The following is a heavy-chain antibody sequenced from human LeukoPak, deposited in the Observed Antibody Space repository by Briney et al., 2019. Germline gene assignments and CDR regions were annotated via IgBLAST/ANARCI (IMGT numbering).Heavy chain of an antibody. V-gene: IGHV1-24*01. CDR1: GYTLTELS. CDR3: ATEWYSAPGLLQDH. D-gene: IGHD2-15*01. CDR2: FDPEDGET. J-gene: IGHJ4*02. Sequence: ASVKVSCKVSGYTLTELSMHWVRQAPGKGLEWMGGFDPEDGETIYAQKFQGRVTMTEDTSTDTAYMELGSLRSEDTAVYYCATEWYSAPGLLQDHWGQGTLVTVSS.